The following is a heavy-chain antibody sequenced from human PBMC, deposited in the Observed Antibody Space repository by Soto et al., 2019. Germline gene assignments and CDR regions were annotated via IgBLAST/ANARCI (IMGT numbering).Heavy chain of an antibody. CDR1: GFTFSSYA. CDR3: AKRCKSSGWCNYFDY. Sequence: PXXSLRLSFAASGFTFSSYAMSWVLQAPGKGLEWASAISGSGGSTYYADSVKGRFTISRDNSKNTLYLQMNSLRAEDTAVYYCAKRCKSSGWCNYFDYWGQGTLVTVSS. V-gene: IGHV3-23*01. J-gene: IGHJ4*02. D-gene: IGHD6-19*01. CDR2: ISGSGGST.